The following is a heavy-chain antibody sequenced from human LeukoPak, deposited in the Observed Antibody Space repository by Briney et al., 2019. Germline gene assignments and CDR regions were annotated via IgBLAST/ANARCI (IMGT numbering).Heavy chain of an antibody. V-gene: IGHV4-39*07. CDR2: IYYSGST. Sequence: SETLSLTCTVSGDSISSSSYYWGWIRQPPGKGLEWIGSIYYSGSTYYNPSLKSRVTISVDTSKNQFSLKLSSVTAADTAAYYCARGGGASYGDYGRVDYWGQGTLVTVSS. J-gene: IGHJ4*02. D-gene: IGHD4-17*01. CDR1: GDSISSSSYY. CDR3: ARGGGASYGDYGRVDY.